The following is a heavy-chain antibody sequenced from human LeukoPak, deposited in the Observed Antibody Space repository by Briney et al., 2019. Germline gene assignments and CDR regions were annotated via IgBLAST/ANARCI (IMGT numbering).Heavy chain of an antibody. CDR1: GGSISSYY. Sequence: SETLSLTCTVSGGSISSYYWSWIRQPPGKGLEWIGCIFYSGSTNYNPSLKSRVTISVDTSKNQFSLKLRSVTAADTAVYYCAGLGREFLDYWGQGTLVTVSS. J-gene: IGHJ4*02. D-gene: IGHD3-10*01. CDR2: IFYSGST. V-gene: IGHV4-59*01. CDR3: AGLGREFLDY.